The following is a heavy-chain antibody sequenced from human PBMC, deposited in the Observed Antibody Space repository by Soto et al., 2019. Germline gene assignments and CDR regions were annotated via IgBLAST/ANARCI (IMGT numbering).Heavy chain of an antibody. V-gene: IGHV3-74*01. D-gene: IGHD2-15*01. Sequence: EVQLVESGGGLVQPGGSLRLSCAASGFTFSNYWMYCVRQAPGKGLVWVSRINSDGSVSSYADSVKGRLTISRDNVKNTLYLQMNSLRAEDTAVYYCARGDCVGGPCYSLAGSFYYYMDVWGKGTTVTVS. CDR2: INSDGSVS. CDR3: ARGDCVGGPCYSLAGSFYYYMDV. CDR1: GFTFSNYW. J-gene: IGHJ6*03.